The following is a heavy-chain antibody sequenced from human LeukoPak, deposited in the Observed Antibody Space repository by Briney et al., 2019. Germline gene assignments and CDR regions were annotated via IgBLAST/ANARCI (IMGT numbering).Heavy chain of an antibody. CDR3: ARGNIAAAGIGTDYFDY. CDR1: GGSISSYY. CDR2: INHSGST. V-gene: IGHV4-34*01. J-gene: IGHJ4*02. D-gene: IGHD6-13*01. Sequence: SETLSLTCTVSGGSISSYYWSWIRQPPGKGLEWIGEINHSGSTNYNPSLKSRVTISVDTSKNQFSLKLSSVTAADTAVYYCARGNIAAAGIGTDYFDYWGQGTLVTVSS.